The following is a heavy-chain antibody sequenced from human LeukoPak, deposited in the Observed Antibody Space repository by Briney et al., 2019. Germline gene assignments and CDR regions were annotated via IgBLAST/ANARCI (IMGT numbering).Heavy chain of an antibody. V-gene: IGHV3-7*01. D-gene: IGHD3-22*01. CDR1: GFTFSSYW. J-gene: IGHJ4*02. CDR3: ARAHYDTSGCLDY. Sequence: GGSLRLSCVTSGFTFSSYWMSWVRQAPGKGLEWVAHIKQDGREKYHVDSVKGRFTISRDNAKNSLYLQMNSLRAEDTAVYYCARAHYDTSGCLDYWGQGTLVSVSS. CDR2: IKQDGREK.